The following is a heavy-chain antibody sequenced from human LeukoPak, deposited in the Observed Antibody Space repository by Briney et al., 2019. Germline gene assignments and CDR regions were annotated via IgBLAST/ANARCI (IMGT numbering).Heavy chain of an antibody. CDR2: ISWNSGSI. V-gene: IGHV3-9*01. CDR3: AKANLLSTSATYYYYGMDV. J-gene: IGHJ6*02. D-gene: IGHD2-2*01. Sequence: GRSLRLSCAASGFTFDDYAMHWVRQAPGKGLEWVSGISWNSGSIGYADSVKGRFTISRDNAKNSLYLQMNSLRAEDTALYYCAKANLLSTSATYYYYGMDVWGQGTTVTVSS. CDR1: GFTFDDYA.